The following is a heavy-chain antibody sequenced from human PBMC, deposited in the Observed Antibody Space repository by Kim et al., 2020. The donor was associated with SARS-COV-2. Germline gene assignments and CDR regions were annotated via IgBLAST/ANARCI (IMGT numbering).Heavy chain of an antibody. Sequence: GGSLRLSCAASGFTFSSYGMHWVRQAPGKGLEWVAVICYDGSNKYYADSVKGRFTISRDNSKNTLYLQMNSLRAEDTAVYYCAREVWDRSSTETDFYYYYYGMDVWGQGTTVTVSS. D-gene: IGHD6-6*01. CDR2: ICYDGSNK. CDR1: GFTFSSYG. J-gene: IGHJ6*02. V-gene: IGHV3-33*01. CDR3: AREVWDRSSTETDFYYYYYGMDV.